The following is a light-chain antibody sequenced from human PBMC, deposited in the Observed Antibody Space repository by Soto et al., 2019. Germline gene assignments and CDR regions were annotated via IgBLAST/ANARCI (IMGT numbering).Light chain of an antibody. V-gene: IGLV2-14*01. Sequence: QSALTQPASVSGSPGQSITISCTATSSDIGGTNYVSWLQQYPGKAPQSMIYEVTIRTAGVSNRYSGSKSGNTASLTISGLQADDEAYYYCASYTSTSTWVFGGGTKPTVL. CDR1: SSDIGGTNY. J-gene: IGLJ3*02. CDR2: EVT. CDR3: ASYTSTSTWV.